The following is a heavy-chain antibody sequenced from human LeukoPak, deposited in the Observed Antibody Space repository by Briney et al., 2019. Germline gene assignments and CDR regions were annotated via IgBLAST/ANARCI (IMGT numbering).Heavy chain of an antibody. D-gene: IGHD6-19*01. CDR3: ARKLYGWNWFDP. J-gene: IGHJ5*02. Sequence: SETLSLTCTVSGGSISSGSYYWSWIRQPAGKGLEWIGRIYTSGSTNYNPSLKSRVTISVDTSKNQFSLKLSSVTAADTAVYYRARKLYGWNWFDPWGQGTLVTVSS. CDR1: GGSISSGSYY. CDR2: IYTSGST. V-gene: IGHV4-61*02.